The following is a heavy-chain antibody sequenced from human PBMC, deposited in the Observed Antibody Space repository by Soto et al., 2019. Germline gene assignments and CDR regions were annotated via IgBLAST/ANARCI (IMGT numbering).Heavy chain of an antibody. CDR1: GCYIGIYY. CDR2: IYYSGST. Sequence: PAATQSLTCTVSGCYIGIYYVSLIRQPPGKGLEWIGYIYYSGSTNYNPSLKSRVTISVDTSKNQFSLKLSSVTAADTAVYYCARGRYDFWSGYPYYYYYGMDVWGQGTTVTASS. V-gene: IGHV4-59*01. CDR3: ARGRYDFWSGYPYYYYYGMDV. J-gene: IGHJ6*02. D-gene: IGHD3-3*01.